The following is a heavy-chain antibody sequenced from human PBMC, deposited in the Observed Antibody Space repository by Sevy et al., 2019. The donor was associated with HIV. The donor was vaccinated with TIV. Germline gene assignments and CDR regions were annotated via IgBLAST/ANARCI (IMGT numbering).Heavy chain of an antibody. CDR3: ARDFVYASDY. J-gene: IGHJ4*02. V-gene: IGHV3-48*02. Sequence: GGSLRLSCAASGFTFSTYSMNWVRQAPGKELEWISYINGNSDAIYYADSVRGRFTISRDNAQNSLYLQMNSLRDEDTAVYYCARDFVYASDYWGQGTLVTVSS. D-gene: IGHD2-8*01. CDR1: GFTFSTYS. CDR2: INGNSDAI.